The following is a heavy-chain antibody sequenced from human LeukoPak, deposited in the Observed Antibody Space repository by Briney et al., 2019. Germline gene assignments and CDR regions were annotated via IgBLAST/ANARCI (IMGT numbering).Heavy chain of an antibody. CDR3: TTWPAAHLKFDY. D-gene: IGHD2-2*01. CDR1: GFTFGDYA. Sequence: GGSLRLSCTASGFTFGDYALSWVRQAPGKGLEWVGRIKSKTDGETTDYAAPVKGTFTISRDDSINTLYLQMNSLKTEDTAVYYCTTWPAAHLKFDYWGQGTLVTVSS. J-gene: IGHJ4*02. CDR2: IKSKTDGETT. V-gene: IGHV3-15*01.